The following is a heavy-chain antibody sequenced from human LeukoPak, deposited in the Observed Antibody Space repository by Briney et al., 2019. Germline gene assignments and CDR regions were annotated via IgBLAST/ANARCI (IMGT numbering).Heavy chain of an antibody. V-gene: IGHV3-23*01. CDR1: GFTFSSYA. Sequence: PGGSLRLSCAASGFTFSSYAMSWVRQAPGKGLEWVSAISGSGGSTYYADSVRGRFTISRDNSKNTLYLHMNSLTAEDTAVYYCAKVGGNYIQEGQLYWGQGTLVTVSS. J-gene: IGHJ4*02. D-gene: IGHD1-7*01. CDR3: AKVGGNYIQEGQLY. CDR2: ISGSGGST.